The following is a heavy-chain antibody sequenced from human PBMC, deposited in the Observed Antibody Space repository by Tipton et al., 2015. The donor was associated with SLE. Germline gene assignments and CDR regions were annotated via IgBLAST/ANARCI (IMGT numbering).Heavy chain of an antibody. CDR2: IYHSGST. D-gene: IGHD3-9*01. CDR1: GYSISSGYY. V-gene: IGHV4-38-2*02. Sequence: GLVKPSETLSLTCTVSGYSISSGYYWGWIRQPPGKGLEWIGSIYHSGSTYYNPSLKSRVTISVDTSKNQFSLKLSSVTAADTAVYYCARAPPGYPFDYWGQGTLVTVSS. J-gene: IGHJ4*02. CDR3: ARAPPGYPFDY.